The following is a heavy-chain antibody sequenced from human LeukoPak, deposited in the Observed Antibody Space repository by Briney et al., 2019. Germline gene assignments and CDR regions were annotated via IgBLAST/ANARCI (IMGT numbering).Heavy chain of an antibody. J-gene: IGHJ3*02. Sequence: ASVKVSCKASGYTFTSYGISWVRQAPGQGLEWMGWISAYNGNTNYAQKLQGRVTMTTDTSTSTAYMELRGLRSDDTAVYYCARDRTYYYDSSAPDAFDIWGQGTMVTVSS. CDR2: ISAYNGNT. CDR1: GYTFTSYG. CDR3: ARDRTYYYDSSAPDAFDI. V-gene: IGHV1-18*01. D-gene: IGHD3-22*01.